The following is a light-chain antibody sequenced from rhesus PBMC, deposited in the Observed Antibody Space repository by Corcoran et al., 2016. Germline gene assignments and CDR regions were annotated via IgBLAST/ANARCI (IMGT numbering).Light chain of an antibody. CDR3: LLYYHGVHV. CDR2: NTN. CDR1: TGGVNSGNY. V-gene: IGLV7-76*01. Sequence: QAGVTQEPSMTVSPGGTETHTGGSDTGGVNSGNYPNRIQQKPGEVPRAMSYNTNDKHSWTPARFSGSLAGGKAALTLSGAQPADEAYYCCLLYYHGVHVFGRCTKLTVL. J-gene: IGLJ6*01.